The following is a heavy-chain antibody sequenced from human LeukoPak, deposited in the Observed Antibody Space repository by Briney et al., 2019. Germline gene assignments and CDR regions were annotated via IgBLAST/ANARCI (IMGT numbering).Heavy chain of an antibody. CDR1: GFTFSSYA. J-gene: IGHJ5*02. Sequence: GGSLRLSCAASGFTFSSYAMSWVRQAPGKGLEWVSAISGSGGSTYYADSVKGRFTISRDNAKNTLYLQMNSLRAEDTAVYYCARAKLAIGWFDPWGQGTLVTVSS. CDR2: ISGSGGST. V-gene: IGHV3-23*01. CDR3: ARAKLAIGWFDP.